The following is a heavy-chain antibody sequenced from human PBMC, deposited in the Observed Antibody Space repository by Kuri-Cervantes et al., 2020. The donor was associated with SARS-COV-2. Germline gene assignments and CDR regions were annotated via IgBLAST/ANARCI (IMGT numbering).Heavy chain of an antibody. J-gene: IGHJ4*02. Sequence: GESLKISCAASGFTFDDYGMSWVRQAPGKGLEWVSGIDWNGGSTGYADSVKGRFTISRDNAKNSLYLQMNSLRAEDTALYYCARITVYGDYFDYWGQGTLVTVSS. CDR3: ARITVYGDYFDY. CDR2: IDWNGGST. CDR1: GFTFDDYG. V-gene: IGHV3-20*04. D-gene: IGHD4-17*01.